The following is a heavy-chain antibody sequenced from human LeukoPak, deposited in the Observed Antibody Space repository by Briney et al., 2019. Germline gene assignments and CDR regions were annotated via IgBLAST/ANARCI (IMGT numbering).Heavy chain of an antibody. D-gene: IGHD6-19*01. V-gene: IGHV3-9*01. CDR1: GFTFSSYG. Sequence: GGSLRLSCAASGFTFSSYGMHWVRQAPGKGLEWVSGISWNSGSIGYADSVKGRFTISRDNAKNSLYLQMNSLRAEDTALYYCAKDSRSVAGTLVDYWGQGTLVTVSS. J-gene: IGHJ4*02. CDR3: AKDSRSVAGTLVDY. CDR2: ISWNSGSI.